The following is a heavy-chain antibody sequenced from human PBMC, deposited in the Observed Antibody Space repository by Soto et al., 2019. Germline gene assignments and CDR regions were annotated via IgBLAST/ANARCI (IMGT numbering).Heavy chain of an antibody. D-gene: IGHD1-26*01. CDR3: ARIIVGVTVDL. CDR1: GDSVIGDSDL. Sequence: SQTMCLTSTVAGDSVIGDSDLWIWIQQPPGTGLESIAYISYTGDTNYNPAITSRVTISVDTSTNQFFLTLTSVTAADTFVYFCARIIVGVTVDLWGQGSLVTVPS. J-gene: IGHJ5*02. CDR2: ISYTGDT. V-gene: IGHV4-61*01.